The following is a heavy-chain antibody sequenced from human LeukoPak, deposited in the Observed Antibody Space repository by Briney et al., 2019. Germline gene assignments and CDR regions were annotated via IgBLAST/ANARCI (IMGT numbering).Heavy chain of an antibody. V-gene: IGHV3-30*04. Sequence: PGGSLGLSCAASGFTFSSYAMHWVRQAPGKGLEWVAVISYDGSNKYYADSVKGRFTISRDNSKNTLYLQMNSLRAEDTAVYYCARDLGTTVTTNSFDYWGQGTLVTVSS. CDR3: ARDLGTTVTTNSFDY. J-gene: IGHJ4*02. CDR2: ISYDGSNK. CDR1: GFTFSSYA. D-gene: IGHD4-11*01.